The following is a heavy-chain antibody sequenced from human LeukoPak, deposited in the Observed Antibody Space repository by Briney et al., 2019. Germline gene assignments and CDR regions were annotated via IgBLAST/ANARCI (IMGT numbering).Heavy chain of an antibody. CDR3: VKDLRITMADAVPHAFDI. Sequence: GGSLRLSCSASGFTFSSYAMHWVRQAPGKGLEYVSAISSNGGSTYYADSVKGRFTISRDNSKNTLYLQMSSLRAEDTAVYYCVKDLRITMADAVPHAFDIWGQGTMVTVSS. V-gene: IGHV3-64D*06. CDR1: GFTFSSYA. J-gene: IGHJ3*02. D-gene: IGHD3-10*01. CDR2: ISSNGGST.